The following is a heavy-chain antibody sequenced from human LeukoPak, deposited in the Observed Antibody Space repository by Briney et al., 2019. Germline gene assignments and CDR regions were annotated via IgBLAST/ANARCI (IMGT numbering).Heavy chain of an antibody. CDR3: ARHSSPTGGDY. CDR2: IYYSGST. D-gene: IGHD1-14*01. Sequence: NPSETLSLTCTVSGGSISSSSYYWGWIRQPPGKGLEWIGNIYYSGSTYYNPSLKSRVTISVDTSKNQFSLKLSSVTAADTAVYYCARHSSPTGGDYWGQGTLVTVSS. V-gene: IGHV4-39*01. J-gene: IGHJ4*02. CDR1: GGSISSSSYY.